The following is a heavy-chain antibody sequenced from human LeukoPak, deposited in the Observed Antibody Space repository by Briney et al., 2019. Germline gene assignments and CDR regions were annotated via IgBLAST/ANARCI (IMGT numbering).Heavy chain of an antibody. Sequence: SETLSLTCTVSGGSISSGSYYWSWIRQPAGKGLEWIGSIYTSGSTNYNPSLKSRVTISVDTSKNQFSLKLSSVTAADTAVYYCARARAPGSYYWIANWYFDLWGRGTLVTVSS. CDR2: IYTSGST. J-gene: IGHJ2*01. CDR3: ARARAPGSYYWIANWYFDL. CDR1: GGSISSGSYY. D-gene: IGHD3-10*01. V-gene: IGHV4-61*02.